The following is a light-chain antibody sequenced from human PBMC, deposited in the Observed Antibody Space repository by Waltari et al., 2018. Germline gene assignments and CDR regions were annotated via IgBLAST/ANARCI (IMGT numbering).Light chain of an antibody. Sequence: DIQMTQSPSSVSASVGDTVTITCRASQGISGYLPWYQQKPGQAPKLLISAASILQNGVPSRFRGSGSGTDFTLTISRLQPEDFATYYCQQANSFPLSFGGGTKVDIK. CDR1: QGISGY. CDR3: QQANSFPLS. V-gene: IGKV1-12*01. CDR2: AAS. J-gene: IGKJ4*01.